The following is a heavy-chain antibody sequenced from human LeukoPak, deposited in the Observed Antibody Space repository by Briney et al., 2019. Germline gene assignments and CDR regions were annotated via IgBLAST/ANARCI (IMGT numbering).Heavy chain of an antibody. CDR3: ARDAGVGAKDY. Sequence: GGSLRLSCAASGFTFSSYWMSWVRQAPGKGLEWVANIKQDGSEKYYVDSVKGRFTISRDNAKNSLYLQMNSLRAGDTAVYYCARDAGVGAKDYWGQGTLVTVSS. J-gene: IGHJ4*02. CDR1: GFTFSSYW. V-gene: IGHV3-7*05. D-gene: IGHD1-26*01. CDR2: IKQDGSEK.